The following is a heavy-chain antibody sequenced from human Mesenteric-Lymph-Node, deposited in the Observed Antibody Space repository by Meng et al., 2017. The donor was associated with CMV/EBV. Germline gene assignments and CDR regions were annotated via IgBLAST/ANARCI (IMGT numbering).Heavy chain of an antibody. CDR1: GFTFSSYW. J-gene: IGHJ5*02. CDR2: IKQDGSEK. CDR3: AKDLAYCGGDCYSGWFDP. Sequence: GESLKISCAASGFTFSSYWMSWVRQAPGKGLEWVANIKQDGSEKYYVDSVKGRFTISRDNAKNSLYLQMNSLRAEDTALYYCAKDLAYCGGDCYSGWFDPWGQGTLVTVSS. V-gene: IGHV3-7*03. D-gene: IGHD2-21*01.